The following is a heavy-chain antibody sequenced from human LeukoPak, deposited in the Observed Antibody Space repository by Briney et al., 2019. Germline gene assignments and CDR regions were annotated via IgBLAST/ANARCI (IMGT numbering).Heavy chain of an antibody. V-gene: IGHV3-66*01. CDR2: IYSGGST. D-gene: IGHD3-22*01. CDR3: ARSHEGSVVVTFPNVHNWFDP. CDR1: GFTVSSNY. Sequence: GGSLRLSCAASGFTVSSNYMSWVSQAPGKGLEWVSVIYSGGSTYYADSVKGRFTISRDNSKNTLYLQMNSLRAEDTAVYYCARSHEGSVVVTFPNVHNWFDPWGQGTLVIVSS. J-gene: IGHJ5*02.